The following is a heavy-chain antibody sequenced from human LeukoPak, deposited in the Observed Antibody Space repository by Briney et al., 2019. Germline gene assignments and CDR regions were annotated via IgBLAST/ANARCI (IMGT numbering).Heavy chain of an antibody. CDR2: IIPIFGTA. D-gene: IGHD6-6*01. V-gene: IGHV1-69*05. Sequence: SVKVSCKASGGTFSSYAISWVRQAPGQGLDWMGGIIPIFGTANYAQKFQGRVTITTDESTSTAYMELSSLRSEDTAVYYCARVIEYSSSLYNWFDPWGQGTLVTVSS. CDR3: ARVIEYSSSLYNWFDP. CDR1: GGTFSSYA. J-gene: IGHJ5*02.